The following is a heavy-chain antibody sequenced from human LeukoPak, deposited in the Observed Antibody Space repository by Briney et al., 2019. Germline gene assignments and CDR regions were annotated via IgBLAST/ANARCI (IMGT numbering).Heavy chain of an antibody. CDR3: AKDRSSTWSFDY. Sequence: PGGSLRLSCAASGFTFNSDNMHWVRQAPGKGLEWVAVISSDGSNNCYADSVEGRFTISRDNSRNTLYLQMNSLIAEDTAVYYCAKDRSSTWSFDYWGQGTLVTASS. D-gene: IGHD6-13*01. CDR1: GFTFNSDN. V-gene: IGHV3-30*18. CDR2: ISSDGSNN. J-gene: IGHJ4*02.